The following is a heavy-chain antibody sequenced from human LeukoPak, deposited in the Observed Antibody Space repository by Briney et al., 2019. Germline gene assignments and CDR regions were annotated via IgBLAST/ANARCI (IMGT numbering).Heavy chain of an antibody. J-gene: IGHJ4*02. Sequence: GESLRLSCAASGFTVSSNYMSWVRQAPGKGLEWVSVIYSGGSTYYADSVKGRFTISRDNSKNTLYLQMNSLRAEDTAVYYCARDIRYSSSGIVFDYWGQGTLVTDAS. CDR3: ARDIRYSSSGIVFDY. CDR2: IYSGGST. CDR1: GFTVSSNY. V-gene: IGHV3-66*01. D-gene: IGHD6-13*01.